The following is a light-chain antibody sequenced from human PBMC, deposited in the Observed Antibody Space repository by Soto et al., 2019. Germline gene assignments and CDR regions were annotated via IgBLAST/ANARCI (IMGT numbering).Light chain of an antibody. CDR2: TIS. V-gene: IGKV1-39*01. CDR3: QQGNETPFN. Sequence: DVQMTQSPSSLSASVGDRVSITCRTSRAINIYLNWFQQKPGEAPNLLIYTISTLQSGVPSRFRGSGSRTHFTLTITNLQPEDSATYYCQQGNETPFNFGQGTRLEI. CDR1: RAINIY. J-gene: IGKJ5*01.